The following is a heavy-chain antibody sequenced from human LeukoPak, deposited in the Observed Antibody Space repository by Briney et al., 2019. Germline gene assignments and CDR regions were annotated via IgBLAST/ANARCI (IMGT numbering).Heavy chain of an antibody. D-gene: IGHD6-13*01. CDR3: ARDLGSGIAAAGTENYYYMDV. CDR2: INPNSGGT. Sequence: ASVKVSCKASGYTFTCYYMHWVRQAPGQGLEWMGWINPNSGGTNYAQKFQGRVTMTRDTSISTAYMELSRLRSDDTAVYYCARDLGSGIAAAGTENYYYMDVWGKGTTVTVSS. V-gene: IGHV1-2*02. J-gene: IGHJ6*03. CDR1: GYTFTCYY.